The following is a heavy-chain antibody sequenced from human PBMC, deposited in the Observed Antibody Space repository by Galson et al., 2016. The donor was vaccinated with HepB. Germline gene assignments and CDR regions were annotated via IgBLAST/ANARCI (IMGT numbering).Heavy chain of an antibody. CDR2: IDSDGSST. V-gene: IGHV3-74*01. D-gene: IGHD6-13*01. CDR1: GFTFSSYW. J-gene: IGHJ6*02. Sequence: SLRLSCAASGFTFSSYWMHWVRQAPGKGLVWVSRIDSDGSSTSYADSVKGRFTISRDKAKNTLYLQMNSLRAEDTAVYYCARDIAAAATWYYYGMDVWGQGTTVTVSS. CDR3: ARDIAAAATWYYYGMDV.